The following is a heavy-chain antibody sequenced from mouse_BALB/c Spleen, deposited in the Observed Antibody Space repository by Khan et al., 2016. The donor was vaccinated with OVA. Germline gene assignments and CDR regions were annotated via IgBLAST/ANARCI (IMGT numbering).Heavy chain of an antibody. CDR1: GDSITSGY. D-gene: IGHD2-14*01. CDR2: ILYSGST. Sequence: EVQLQESGPSLVKPSQTLSLTCSVTGDSITSGYWCWIRKFPGNKLEYMGYILYSGSTYYKPPLKSRISITRHTSQNQYYLQLNSVTSEDTATYYCARSTYRYAFAYWGQGTLVTVSA. V-gene: IGHV3-8*02. CDR3: ARSTYRYAFAY. J-gene: IGHJ3*01.